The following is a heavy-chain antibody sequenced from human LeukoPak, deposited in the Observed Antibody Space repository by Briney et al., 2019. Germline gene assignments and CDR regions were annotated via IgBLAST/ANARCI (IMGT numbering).Heavy chain of an antibody. J-gene: IGHJ5*02. V-gene: IGHV3-23*01. Sequence: TGGSLRLSCAASGFTFSSYAMSWVREALGKRLEWVSAISGSGGGTYYADSVKGRFTISRDNSKNTLYLQMHSLRAEDTAVYYCAKDTKRYCSGAICSNWFDPWGQGTPVTVSS. CDR1: GFTFSSYA. CDR3: AKDTKRYCSGAICSNWFDP. D-gene: IGHD2-15*01. CDR2: ISGSGGGT.